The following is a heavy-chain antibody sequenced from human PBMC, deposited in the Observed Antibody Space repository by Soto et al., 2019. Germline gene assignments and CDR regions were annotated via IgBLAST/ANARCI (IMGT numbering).Heavy chain of an antibody. V-gene: IGHV4-38-2*02. Sequence: SETLSLTCAVSGYSISGGYYWGWIRQLPGKGLEWIGSIYHSGSTYYNPSLKSRVTISVDTSKNQFSLKLSSVTAADTAVYYCARERYSGSYTLYYYYGMDVWGQGTTVTVSS. J-gene: IGHJ6*02. D-gene: IGHD1-26*01. CDR3: ARERYSGSYTLYYYYGMDV. CDR2: IYHSGST. CDR1: GYSISGGYY.